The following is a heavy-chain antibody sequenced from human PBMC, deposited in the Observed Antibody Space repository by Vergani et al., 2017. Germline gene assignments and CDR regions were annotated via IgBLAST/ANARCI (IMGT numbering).Heavy chain of an antibody. CDR2: TYYRSKWYN. CDR1: GDSVSSNSAA. J-gene: IGHJ4*02. CDR3: ARGQLLTFDY. V-gene: IGHV6-1*01. Sequence: QVQLQQSGPGLVKPSQTLSLTCAISGDSVSSNSAAWTWFRQSPSRGLEWVGRTYYRSKWYNDYAVSVKSLITINPDTSKNQFSLQLNSVTPEDTAVYYCARGQLLTFDYWGQGTLVTVAS. D-gene: IGHD2-2*01.